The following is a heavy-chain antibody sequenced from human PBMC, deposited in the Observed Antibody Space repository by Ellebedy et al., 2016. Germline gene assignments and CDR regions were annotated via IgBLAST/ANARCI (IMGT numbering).Heavy chain of an antibody. D-gene: IGHD4-23*01. V-gene: IGHV3-23*01. Sequence: GESLKISXAASGFTFSSYAMSWVRQAPGKGLEWVSAISGSGGSTYYADSVKGRFTISRDNSKNTLYLQMNSLRAEDTAVYYCAKEYYGGNWVGFIDYWGQGTLVTVSS. CDR3: AKEYYGGNWVGFIDY. CDR1: GFTFSSYA. CDR2: ISGSGGST. J-gene: IGHJ4*02.